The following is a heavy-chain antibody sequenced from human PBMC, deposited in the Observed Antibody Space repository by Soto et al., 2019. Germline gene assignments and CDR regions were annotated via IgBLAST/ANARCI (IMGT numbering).Heavy chain of an antibody. CDR3: ANDGQWLDVYLES. D-gene: IGHD6-19*01. CDR1: GFTFSNSA. J-gene: IGHJ4*02. V-gene: IGHV3-23*01. CDR2: ISASGRST. Sequence: GGSLRLSCTASGFTFSNSAMTWVRQAPGKGLEWVSIISASGRSTYHSASVKGRFTISRDNSKDTLYLQMTRLRAEDTATYYCANDGQWLDVYLESWGQGTQVTVSS.